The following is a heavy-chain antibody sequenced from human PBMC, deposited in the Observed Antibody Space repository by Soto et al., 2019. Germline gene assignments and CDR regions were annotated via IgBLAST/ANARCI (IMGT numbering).Heavy chain of an antibody. V-gene: IGHV3-7*01. CDR3: ARGVYIWGSYRLPSYYMDV. J-gene: IGHJ6*03. D-gene: IGHD3-16*02. Sequence: GGSLRLSCAASGFTFSSYWMSWVRQAPGKGLEWVANIKQDGSEKYYVDSVKGRLTISSDNAKNPLYLQMNSLRAEDTAVYYCARGVYIWGSYRLPSYYMDVWGKGTTVTVSS. CDR1: GFTFSSYW. CDR2: IKQDGSEK.